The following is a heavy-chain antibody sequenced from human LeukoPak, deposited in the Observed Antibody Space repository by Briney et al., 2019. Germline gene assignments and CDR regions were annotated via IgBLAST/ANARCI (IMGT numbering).Heavy chain of an antibody. V-gene: IGHV3-30*02. CDR1: GFTFSSYG. Sequence: PGGSLRLSCAASGFTFSSYGMHWVRQAPGKGLEWVAFIRYDGSNKYYADSVKGRFTISRDNSKNTLYLQMNSLRAEDTAVYYRAKDTHSGYYSLVDYWGQGTLVTVSP. J-gene: IGHJ4*02. D-gene: IGHD3-22*01. CDR2: IRYDGSNK. CDR3: AKDTHSGYYSLVDY.